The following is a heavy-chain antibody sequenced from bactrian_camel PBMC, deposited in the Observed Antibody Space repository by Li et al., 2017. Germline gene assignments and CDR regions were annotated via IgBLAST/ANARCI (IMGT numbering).Heavy chain of an antibody. Sequence: DVQLVESGGGSVQAGGSLRLSCTASGFTFSRYAMSWVRQAPGKGLELIADINSDGGTKTYVDSVKGRFTISRDNSKNRLSLQMDSLKTEDTAVYYCQARFLGLWGQGTQVTVS. CDR2: INSDGGTK. CDR3: QARFLGL. D-gene: IGHD1*01. J-gene: IGHJ4*01. V-gene: IGHV3S42*01. CDR1: GFTFSRYA.